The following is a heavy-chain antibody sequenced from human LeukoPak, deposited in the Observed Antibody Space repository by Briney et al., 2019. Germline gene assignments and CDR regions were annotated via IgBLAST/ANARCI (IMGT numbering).Heavy chain of an antibody. Sequence: SQTLSLTCTVSGGSISSGDDYWSWIRQPPGKGLEWIGYIYYSGSTYYNPSLKSRVTISVDTSKNQFSLKLSSVTAAGTAVYYCARGVATIKLDAFDIWGQGTMVTVSS. CDR3: ARGVATIKLDAFDI. D-gene: IGHD5-24*01. V-gene: IGHV4-30-4*01. CDR2: IYYSGST. J-gene: IGHJ3*02. CDR1: GGSISSGDDY.